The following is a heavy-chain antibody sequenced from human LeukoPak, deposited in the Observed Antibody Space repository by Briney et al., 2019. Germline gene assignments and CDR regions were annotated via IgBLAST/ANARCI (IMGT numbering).Heavy chain of an antibody. CDR2: LYYSGST. V-gene: IGHV4-59*01. Sequence: SETLSLTCTVSGASINSYYWSWIRQPPGKGLEWIGYLYYSGSTNYNPSLKSRVTISVDTSKNQFSLKLSSVTAADTAVYYCASDYGDYVFDLWGRGTLVTVSS. CDR3: ASDYGDYVFDL. D-gene: IGHD4-17*01. J-gene: IGHJ2*01. CDR1: GASINSYY.